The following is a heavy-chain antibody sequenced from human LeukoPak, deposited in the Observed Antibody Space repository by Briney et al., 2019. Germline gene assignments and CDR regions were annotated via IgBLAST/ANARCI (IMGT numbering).Heavy chain of an antibody. Sequence: QPGRSLRLSCAASGFTFDDYAMHWVRHAPGKGLEWVSGISWNSGNIGYADSVKGRFTISRDNAKNSLYLQMNSLRAEDTALYYCAKDAFGYSYGYYFDYWGQGTLVTVSS. CDR2: ISWNSGNI. CDR1: GFTFDDYA. D-gene: IGHD5-18*01. J-gene: IGHJ4*02. CDR3: AKDAFGYSYGYYFDY. V-gene: IGHV3-9*01.